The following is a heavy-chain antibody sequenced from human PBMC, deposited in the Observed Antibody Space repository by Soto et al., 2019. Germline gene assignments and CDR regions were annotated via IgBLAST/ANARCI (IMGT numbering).Heavy chain of an antibody. CDR3: ARVGVGDYYDSSYPIDY. D-gene: IGHD3-22*01. J-gene: IGHJ4*02. CDR1: GFTFSSYG. V-gene: IGHV3-33*01. Sequence: QVQLVESGGGVVQPGRSLRLSCAASGFTFSSYGMHWVRQAPGKGLEWVAVIWYDGSNKYYADSVKGRFTISRDNSKNTLYLQMNSLRAEDTAVYYCARVGVGDYYDSSYPIDYWGQGTLVTVSS. CDR2: IWYDGSNK.